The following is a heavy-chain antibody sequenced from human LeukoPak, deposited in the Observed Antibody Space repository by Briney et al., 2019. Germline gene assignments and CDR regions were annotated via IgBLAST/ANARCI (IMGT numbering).Heavy chain of an antibody. CDR1: GYSFTSYW. V-gene: IGHV5-51*01. Sequence: GESLKISCKGSGYSFTSYWIGWVRQMPGKGLEWMGIFYPGDSDTRYSLSFQGQVTISADKSISTAYLQWSSLKASDTTMYYCARVHDREVFDYWGQGTLVTVSS. CDR2: FYPGDSDT. CDR3: ARVHDREVFDY. D-gene: IGHD1-1*01. J-gene: IGHJ4*02.